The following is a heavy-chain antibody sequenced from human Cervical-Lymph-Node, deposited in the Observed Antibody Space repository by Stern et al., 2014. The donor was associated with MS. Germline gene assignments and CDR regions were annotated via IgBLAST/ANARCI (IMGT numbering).Heavy chain of an antibody. CDR1: GASVGGGDWY. D-gene: IGHD1-1*01. Sequence: QVQLQESGPGLVKPSQTLSLACAVSGASVGGGDWYWSWIRQPPGKGLEWLGPIYYSGTPYYNPSLKSRLIISLDTSRNQFSLNLTSVTAADTAVYYCAGAIGKYELLESFDMWGQGTMVTVSS. CDR3: AGAIGKYELLESFDM. J-gene: IGHJ3*02. V-gene: IGHV4-30-4*01. CDR2: IYYSGTP.